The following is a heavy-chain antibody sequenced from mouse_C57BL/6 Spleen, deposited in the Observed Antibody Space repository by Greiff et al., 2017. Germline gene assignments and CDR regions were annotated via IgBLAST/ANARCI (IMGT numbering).Heavy chain of an antibody. CDR3: ARYSKGGYFDY. J-gene: IGHJ2*01. Sequence: QVQLQQPGAELVRPGSSVKLSCKASGYTFTSYWMHWVKQRPIQGLEWIGNIDPSDSETHYNQKFKDKATLTVDKSSSTAYMQLSSLTSEDSAVYYCARYSKGGYFDYWGQGTTLTVSS. D-gene: IGHD2-5*01. V-gene: IGHV1-52*01. CDR2: IDPSDSET. CDR1: GYTFTSYW.